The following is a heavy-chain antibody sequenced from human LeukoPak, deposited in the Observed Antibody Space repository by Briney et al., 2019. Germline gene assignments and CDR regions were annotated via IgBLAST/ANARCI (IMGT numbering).Heavy chain of an antibody. V-gene: IGHV3-23*01. D-gene: IGHD1-26*01. CDR2: ISGSGGVT. CDR3: GKYLQTVVGANDY. Sequence: GGSLRLSCAASGFTFSSYPMNWVRQAPGKGLEWVSVISGSGGVTFYGDSVQGRFTISGDNSRDTLYLRMTNLRAEDTAVYYCGKYLQTVVGANDYWGQGTLVTVSS. CDR1: GFTFSSYP. J-gene: IGHJ4*02.